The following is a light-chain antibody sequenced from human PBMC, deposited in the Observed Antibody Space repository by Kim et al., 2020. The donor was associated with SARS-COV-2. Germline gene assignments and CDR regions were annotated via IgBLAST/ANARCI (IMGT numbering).Light chain of an antibody. V-gene: IGLV3-21*04. CDR2: YDS. CDR1: NIGSKS. J-gene: IGLJ1*01. CDR3: QVWDSSSDQGV. Sequence: APGKTARITCGGNNIGSKSVHWYQQKPGQAPVLVIYYDSDRPSGIPERFSGSNSGNTATLTISRVEAGDEADYYCQVWDSSSDQGVFGTGTKVTV.